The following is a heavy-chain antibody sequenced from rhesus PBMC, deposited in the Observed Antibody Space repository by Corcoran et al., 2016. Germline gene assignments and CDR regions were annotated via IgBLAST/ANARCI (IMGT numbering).Heavy chain of an antibody. CDR3: ARGAVANFDY. V-gene: IGHV4-169*01. CDR1: GGSISSSY. Sequence: QLQLQESGPGLVKPSETLSFTCAVSGGSISSSYWNWMRQAPGKGLEWIGYIYGRSSTHYNPALKSRVTLSVDTSKTLLSLNLSSVTAADTAVYYCARGAVANFDYWGQGVLVTVSS. CDR2: IYGRSST. J-gene: IGHJ4*01. D-gene: IGHD4-4*01.